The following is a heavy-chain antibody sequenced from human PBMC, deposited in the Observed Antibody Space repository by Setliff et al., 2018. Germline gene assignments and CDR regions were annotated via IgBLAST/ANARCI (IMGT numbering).Heavy chain of an antibody. J-gene: IGHJ6*03. CDR1: GGSISSGNYY. D-gene: IGHD3-10*01. CDR3: ARHKSNGSGSYPSLYMDV. CDR2: IYYSGST. Sequence: SSETLSLTCRVSGGSISSGNYYWGLIRQPPGKGLEWVATIYYSGSTYSNPSLKSRLIISVDAPDTQFSVKLSSVTAADTAVYYCARHKSNGSGSYPSLYMDVWGKGIMVTVSS. V-gene: IGHV4-39*01.